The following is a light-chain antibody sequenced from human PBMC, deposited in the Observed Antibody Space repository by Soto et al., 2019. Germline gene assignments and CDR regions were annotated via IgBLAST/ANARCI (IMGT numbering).Light chain of an antibody. CDR1: SSNLGSNY. CDR2: DNN. V-gene: IGLV1-51*01. J-gene: IGLJ2*01. Sequence: QSVLTQPPSVSAAPGQKVTISCSGSSSNLGSNYVSWYQQLPGTAPKLLIYDNNNRTSGIPDRFSGSMSGTSATLGITGLQTGDEADYYCGTWDTSLSAVVFGGGTKLTVL. CDR3: GTWDTSLSAVV.